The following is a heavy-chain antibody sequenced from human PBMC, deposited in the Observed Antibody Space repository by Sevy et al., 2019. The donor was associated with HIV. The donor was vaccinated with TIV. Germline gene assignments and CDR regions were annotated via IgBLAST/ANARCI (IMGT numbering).Heavy chain of an antibody. V-gene: IGHV1-24*01. Sequence: ASVKVSCKVSGHTLSEFAMHWVRLAPGKGLEWMGTFDPEDGKTLHAQKFQGRVTMTEDTSTATTYMEVNNPRSEDTAVHYCATTKDYYDSSGYPFDYWGQGTLVTVSS. CDR2: FDPEDGKT. D-gene: IGHD3-22*01. CDR1: GHTLSEFA. CDR3: ATTKDYYDSSGYPFDY. J-gene: IGHJ4*02.